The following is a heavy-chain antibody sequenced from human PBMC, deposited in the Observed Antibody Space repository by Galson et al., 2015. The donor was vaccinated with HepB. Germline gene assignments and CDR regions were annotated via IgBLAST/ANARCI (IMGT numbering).Heavy chain of an antibody. CDR1: GDSVSNNNAA. Sequence: CAISGDSVSNNNAAWDWIRQSPSRGLEWLGRTYYRSRWYNNYAVSVKSRITIKPDTSKNQFSLQLNSVTPEDTAAYYCARTGGGYFDYWGQGTLVTVSS. D-gene: IGHD3-16*01. J-gene: IGHJ4*02. CDR3: ARTGGGYFDY. CDR2: TYYRSRWYN. V-gene: IGHV6-1*01.